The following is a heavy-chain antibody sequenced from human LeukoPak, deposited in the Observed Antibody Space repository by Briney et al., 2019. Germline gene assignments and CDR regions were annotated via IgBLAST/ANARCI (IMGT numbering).Heavy chain of an antibody. CDR2: IYCSGST. Sequence: PSETLSLTCTVSGGPMSRHYWSWIRQPAGKGLEWNGRIYCSGSTFYNNSLKSRVTMSVDTSKNQFSLKLVSVTAADTAVYYCTRDRYSQGPPYYFESWGQGTLVTVSS. V-gene: IGHV4-4*07. CDR3: TRDRYSQGPPYYFES. CDR1: GGPMSRHY. J-gene: IGHJ4*02. D-gene: IGHD5-18*01.